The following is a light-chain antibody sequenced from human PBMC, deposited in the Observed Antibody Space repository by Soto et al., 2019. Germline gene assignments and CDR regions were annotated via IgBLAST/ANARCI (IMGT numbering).Light chain of an antibody. CDR1: QSVSSTY. CDR2: GAS. Sequence: DIVLTQSPGTLSLSPGERATLSCRASQSVSSTYLDWYQQKPGQAPRLLIYGASSRATGIPDRFSGSRSGTDSTLTICRREPEEWAVYCCNDWGSFVLTFGGGPSVDIK. V-gene: IGKV3-20*01. CDR3: NDWGSFVLT. J-gene: IGKJ4*01.